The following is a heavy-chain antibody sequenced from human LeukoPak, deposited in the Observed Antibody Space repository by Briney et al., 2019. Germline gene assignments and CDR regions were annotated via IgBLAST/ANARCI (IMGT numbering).Heavy chain of an antibody. CDR2: ISSSSSTI. CDR3: ARLLWFGESRKDY. CDR1: GFTFSSYA. J-gene: IGHJ4*02. V-gene: IGHV3-48*01. Sequence: GRSLRLSCAASGFTFSSYAMHWVRQAPGKGLEWVSYISSSSSTIYYADSVKGRFTISRDNAKNSLYLQMNSLRAEDTAVYYCARLLWFGESRKDYWGQGTLVTVSS. D-gene: IGHD3-10*01.